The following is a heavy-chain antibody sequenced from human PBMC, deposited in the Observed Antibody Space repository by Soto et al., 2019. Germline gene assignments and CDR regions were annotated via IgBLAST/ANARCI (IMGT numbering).Heavy chain of an antibody. J-gene: IGHJ5*02. D-gene: IGHD3-10*01. V-gene: IGHV3-23*01. Sequence: PGGSLRLSCAASGFTFSSYAMSWVRQAPGKGLEWVSAISGSGGSTYYADSVKGRLTISRDNSKNTLYLQMNSLRAEDTAVYYCAKDLWFGELYKVPWFDPWGQGTLVTVSS. CDR1: GFTFSSYA. CDR2: ISGSGGST. CDR3: AKDLWFGELYKVPWFDP.